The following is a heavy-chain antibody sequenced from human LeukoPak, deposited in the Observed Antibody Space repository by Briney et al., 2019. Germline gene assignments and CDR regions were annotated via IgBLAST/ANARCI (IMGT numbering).Heavy chain of an antibody. V-gene: IGHV4-34*01. Sequence: SETLSLTCAVYGGSFSGYYWSWIRQPPGKGLEWIGEINHSGSTNYNPSLKSRVAISVDTSKNQFSLKLSSVTAADTAAYYCARAPSEGGNDYWGQGTLVTVSS. CDR2: INHSGST. J-gene: IGHJ4*02. CDR1: GGSFSGYY. CDR3: ARAPSEGGNDY.